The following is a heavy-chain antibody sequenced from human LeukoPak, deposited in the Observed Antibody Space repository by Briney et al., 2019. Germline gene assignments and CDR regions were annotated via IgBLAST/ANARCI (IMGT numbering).Heavy chain of an antibody. CDR3: ARSRYYDFWSYDY. D-gene: IGHD3-3*01. Sequence: SETLSLTCTVSGGSISTCYWSWIRQPPGKGLEWIGYIYYSGSTNYNPSLKSRVTILVDTSKNQFSLNLSSVTAADTAVYYCARSRYYDFWSYDYWGQGTLVTVSS. J-gene: IGHJ4*02. CDR1: GGSISTCY. V-gene: IGHV4-59*01. CDR2: IYYSGST.